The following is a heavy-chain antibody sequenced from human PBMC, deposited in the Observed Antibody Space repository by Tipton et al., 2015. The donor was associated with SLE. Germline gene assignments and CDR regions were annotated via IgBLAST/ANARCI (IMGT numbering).Heavy chain of an antibody. CDR2: IRYDGSNK. V-gene: IGHV3-30*02. CDR3: AKARTYGDYVRY. D-gene: IGHD4-17*01. J-gene: IGHJ4*02. Sequence: SLRLSCAASGFTFSSYGMHWVRQAPGKGLEWVAFIRYDGSNKYYADSVKGRFTISRDNSKNTLYLQMNSLRAEDTAVYYCAKARTYGDYVRYWGQGTLVTVSS. CDR1: GFTFSSYG.